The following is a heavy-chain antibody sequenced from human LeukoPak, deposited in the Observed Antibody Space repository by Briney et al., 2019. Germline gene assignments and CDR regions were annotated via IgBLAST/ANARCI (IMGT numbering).Heavy chain of an antibody. J-gene: IGHJ5*02. V-gene: IGHV4-34*01. D-gene: IGHD2-8*01. CDR3: ARVTYCTKTSCHPLGWFDP. CDR2: INHSGSF. Sequence: PSETLSLTCAVYGGPFSGYYWSWIRQAPGKGLEWIGEINHSGSFNYNPSLKSRLLILVDTSKNQFSLKLRSVTAADTGVYYSARVTYCTKTSCHPLGWFDPGGQGTLVTVSS. CDR1: GGPFSGYY.